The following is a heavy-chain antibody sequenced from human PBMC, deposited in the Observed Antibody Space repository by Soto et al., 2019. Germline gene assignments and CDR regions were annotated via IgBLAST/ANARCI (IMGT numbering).Heavy chain of an antibody. CDR2: ISGSGGST. CDR1: GFTFSNYA. J-gene: IGHJ5*02. CDR3: AKDNGGWDGWFDP. D-gene: IGHD6-19*01. V-gene: IGHV3-23*01. Sequence: EVQLLESGGGLVQPGGSLRLSCAASGFTFSNYAMSWVRQAPGKGLEWVSTISGSGGSTYHADAVKGRLTITRDNSKYTLYLQMNSLRAEDTAVYYCAKDNGGWDGWFDPWGQGTLVTVSS.